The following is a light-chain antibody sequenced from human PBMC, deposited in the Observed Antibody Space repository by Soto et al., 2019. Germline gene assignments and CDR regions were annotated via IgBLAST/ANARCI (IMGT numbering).Light chain of an antibody. CDR1: QSVTSS. Sequence: EIVLTQSPATLSLSPGERATLSCRASQSVTSSLAWYQQEPGQAPRLLIYGASTRATGIPARFSGSESGTDFTLTISSLEPEDFAVYYCQQRSNWPPALTFGGGTKVDIK. J-gene: IGKJ4*01. CDR2: GAS. CDR3: QQRSNWPPALT. V-gene: IGKV3-11*01.